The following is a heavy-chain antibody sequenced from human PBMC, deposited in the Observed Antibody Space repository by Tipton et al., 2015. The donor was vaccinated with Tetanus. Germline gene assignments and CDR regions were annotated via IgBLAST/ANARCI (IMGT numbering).Heavy chain of an antibody. CDR1: GDSINSAAW. CDR3: ATWRGFLVSN. D-gene: IGHD3-3*01. V-gene: IGHV4-4*02. J-gene: IGHJ1*01. Sequence: TLSLTCAVSGDSINSAAWWTWVRQAPGQGLEWIGEIYNDGRTSYNPSLESRVTISQDKSKNQFSLRLASLTAADTAVYYCATWRGFLVSNWGQGTLVTVSS. CDR2: IYNDGRT.